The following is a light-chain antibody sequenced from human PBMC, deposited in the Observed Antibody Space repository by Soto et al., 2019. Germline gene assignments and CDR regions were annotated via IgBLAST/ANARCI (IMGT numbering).Light chain of an antibody. V-gene: IGKV3-11*01. CDR2: DAS. J-gene: IGKJ5*01. Sequence: IELTQSPGTLSLSPGERATLSCRSSQSINKDLAWYQHKPGQAPRLLIDDASNRATGIPARFSGTGSGTDFTLTISSLEPEDFEVYYCQHLRTFGQGTRLEIK. CDR1: QSINKD. CDR3: QHLRT.